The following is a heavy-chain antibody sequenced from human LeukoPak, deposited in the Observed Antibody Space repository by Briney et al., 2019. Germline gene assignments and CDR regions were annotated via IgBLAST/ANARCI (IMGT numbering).Heavy chain of an antibody. CDR2: IYYSGST. J-gene: IGHJ4*02. Sequence: SETLSLTCTVSGGSISSGSYYGGWIRQPPGKGLEWIGSIYYSGSTYYNPSLKSRVTISVDTSKNQFSLKLSSVTAADTAVYYCARRGGYSGYGPFDYWGQGTLATVSS. V-gene: IGHV4-39*01. D-gene: IGHD5-12*01. CDR1: GGSISSGSYY. CDR3: ARRGGYSGYGPFDY.